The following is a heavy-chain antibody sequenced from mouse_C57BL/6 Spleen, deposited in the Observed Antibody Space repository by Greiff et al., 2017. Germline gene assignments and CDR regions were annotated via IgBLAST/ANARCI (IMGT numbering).Heavy chain of an antibody. V-gene: IGHV2-2*01. CDR3: ARNKPSYYSIYYFDY. CDR2: IWSGGST. Sequence: QVQLQQSGPGLVQPSQSLSITCKASGFSLTSYGVHWVRQSPGKGLEWLGVIWSGGSTDYNAAFISRLSIRKDNSKCQVFYKMNSLQADDTAIYYCARNKPSYYSIYYFDYWGQGTTLTVSS. CDR1: GFSLTSYG. J-gene: IGHJ2*01. D-gene: IGHD2-5*01.